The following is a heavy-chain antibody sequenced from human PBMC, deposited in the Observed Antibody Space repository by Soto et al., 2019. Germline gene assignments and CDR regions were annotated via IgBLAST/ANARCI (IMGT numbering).Heavy chain of an antibody. CDR1: GYTLTELS. CDR2: FDPEDGET. D-gene: IGHD6-13*01. J-gene: IGHJ6*02. V-gene: IGHV1-24*01. Sequence: ASVKVSCKVSGYTLTELSMHWVRQAPGKGLEWKGGFDPEDGETIYAQKFQGRVTMTEDTSTDTAYMELSSLRSEDTALYYCATKGRWYVGYYYGMDVWGQGTTVTVSS. CDR3: ATKGRWYVGYYYGMDV.